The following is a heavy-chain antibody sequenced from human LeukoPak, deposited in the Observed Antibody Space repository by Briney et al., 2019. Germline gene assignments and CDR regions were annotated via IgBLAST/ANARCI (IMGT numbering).Heavy chain of an antibody. Sequence: GGSLRLSCAASGFTFDDYGMSWVRHVPGKGLEWVSGINWNGGSTGYADSVKGRFTISRDNAKNSLYLQMNSLRAEDTALYYCAAGDRNGWYFDYWGQGTLVTVSS. J-gene: IGHJ4*02. CDR2: INWNGGST. D-gene: IGHD6-19*01. CDR3: AAGDRNGWYFDY. V-gene: IGHV3-20*04. CDR1: GFTFDDYG.